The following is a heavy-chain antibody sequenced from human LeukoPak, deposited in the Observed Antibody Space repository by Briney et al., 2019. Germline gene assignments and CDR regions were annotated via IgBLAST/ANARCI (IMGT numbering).Heavy chain of an antibody. CDR3: ARDLVSSSSSRDYYYAVDV. Sequence: GGSLRLSCEASGFTFSGYGMHWVRQAPGKGLEWVSGTWYHGNNKYYADSVKGRFTISRDNSKNTLYLQMNSLRAEDTAVYYCARDLVSSSSSRDYYYAVDVWGQGTTVTVSS. J-gene: IGHJ6*02. CDR2: TWYHGNNK. V-gene: IGHV3-33*01. CDR1: GFTFSGYG. D-gene: IGHD6-6*01.